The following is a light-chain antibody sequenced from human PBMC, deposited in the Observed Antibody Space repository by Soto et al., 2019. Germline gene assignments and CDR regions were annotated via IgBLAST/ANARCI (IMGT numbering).Light chain of an antibody. CDR3: SSYVGTSTSVL. V-gene: IGLV2-8*01. CDR1: SSDVGGYDH. Sequence: QSALTQPPSASGSPGQSVTIPCTGTSSDVGGYDHVSWYQQHPGKAPKVMIYEDIERPSGVSDRFSGSRSGNTASLTISGLQADDEAVYYCSSYVGTSTSVLFGGGTKLTVL. J-gene: IGLJ2*01. CDR2: EDI.